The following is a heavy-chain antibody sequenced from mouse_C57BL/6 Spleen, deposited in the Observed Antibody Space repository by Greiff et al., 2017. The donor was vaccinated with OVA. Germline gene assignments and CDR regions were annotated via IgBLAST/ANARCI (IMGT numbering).Heavy chain of an antibody. V-gene: IGHV1-69*01. Sequence: QVQLQQPGAELVMPGASVKLSCKASGYTFTSYWMHWVKQRPGQGLEWIGEIDPSDSYTNYNQKFKGKSTLTVDKSSSTAYMQLSSLTSEDSAVYYCAREQLRPLYYFDYWGQGTTLTVSS. CDR1: GYTFTSYW. J-gene: IGHJ2*01. D-gene: IGHD3-2*02. CDR3: AREQLRPLYYFDY. CDR2: IDPSDSYT.